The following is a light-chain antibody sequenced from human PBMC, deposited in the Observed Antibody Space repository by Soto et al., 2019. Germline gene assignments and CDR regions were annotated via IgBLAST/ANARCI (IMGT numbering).Light chain of an antibody. J-gene: IGKJ1*01. Sequence: DIQMTQSPSTLSASVGDTVTITCRASQTIGTWLAWYQQKPAKAPKLLIYKASTLESGVPSRFSGSGSGTEFTLTISSLQADDFATYYCQQYNSFSSWTFGQGTKVDIK. V-gene: IGKV1-5*03. CDR2: KAS. CDR1: QTIGTW. CDR3: QQYNSFSSWT.